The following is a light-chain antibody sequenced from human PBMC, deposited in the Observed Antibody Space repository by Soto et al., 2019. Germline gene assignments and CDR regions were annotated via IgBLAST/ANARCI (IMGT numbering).Light chain of an antibody. Sequence: DIVLTQSPGTLSLSPGERATLSCRASQIISSTYLGWYQQKPGQAPRLLIYGASSRATGIPDRFSGSGSGTDFTLTISSLEPEDFAVYYCQQRSNWPTFGGGTKVEIK. CDR2: GAS. J-gene: IGKJ4*01. CDR1: QIISSTY. V-gene: IGKV3D-20*02. CDR3: QQRSNWPT.